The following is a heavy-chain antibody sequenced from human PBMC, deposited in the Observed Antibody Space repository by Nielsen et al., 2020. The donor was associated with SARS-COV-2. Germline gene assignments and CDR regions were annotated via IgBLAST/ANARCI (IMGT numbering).Heavy chain of an antibody. CDR2: IKQDGSEK. CDR1: GFTFSSYW. J-gene: IGHJ6*02. Sequence: GESLKISCAASGFTFSSYWMSWVRQAPGKGLEWVANIKQDGSEKYYVDSVKGRFTISRDNAKNSLYLQMNSLRAKDTAVYYCARAQTDFWSGSYGMDVWGQGTTVTVSS. CDR3: ARAQTDFWSGSYGMDV. V-gene: IGHV3-7*02. D-gene: IGHD3-3*01.